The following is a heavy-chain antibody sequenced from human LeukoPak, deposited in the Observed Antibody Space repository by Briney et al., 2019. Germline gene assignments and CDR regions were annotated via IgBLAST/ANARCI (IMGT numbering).Heavy chain of an antibody. Sequence: SVKVSCKASGGTFTSYAISWVREAPGQGLEWMGGIIPIFGTANYAQKFQGRVTITADKSTSTAYMELSSLRSEDTAVYYCARHLYYDILTGYYYFDYWGQGTLVTVSS. CDR3: ARHLYYDILTGYYYFDY. J-gene: IGHJ4*02. D-gene: IGHD3-9*01. V-gene: IGHV1-69*06. CDR1: GGTFTSYA. CDR2: IIPIFGTA.